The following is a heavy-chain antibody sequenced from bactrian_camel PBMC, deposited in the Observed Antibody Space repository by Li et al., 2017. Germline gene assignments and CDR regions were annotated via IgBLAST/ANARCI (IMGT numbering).Heavy chain of an antibody. J-gene: IGHJ4*01. CDR2: INSAGSP. CDR3: AADPRCVWCSGLTCIGLPFPY. CDR1: GITDSTPC. V-gene: IGHV3S53*01. D-gene: IGHD1*01. Sequence: HVQLVESGGGSVQTGGSLRLSCTVSGITDSTPCMAWFRQAPGKEREAVAAINSAGSPTHRPSVKGRFTVSRDFAQKILHLQMNNLKVEDTAMYYCAADPRCVWCSGLTCIGLPFPYWGRGT.